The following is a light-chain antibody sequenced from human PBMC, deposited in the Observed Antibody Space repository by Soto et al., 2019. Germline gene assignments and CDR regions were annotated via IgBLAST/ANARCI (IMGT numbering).Light chain of an antibody. CDR2: GAS. CDR1: QSVTGSY. V-gene: IGKV3-20*01. Sequence: ESVLTQSPGTLSLSPGEGATLSCRASQSVTGSYLAWYQQKPGQAPRLLIYGASSRATGIPDRFSGSGSGTDFTLTISRRETEDFAVYCCQQYGSSHPTFGQGTNV. CDR3: QQYGSSHPT. J-gene: IGKJ1*01.